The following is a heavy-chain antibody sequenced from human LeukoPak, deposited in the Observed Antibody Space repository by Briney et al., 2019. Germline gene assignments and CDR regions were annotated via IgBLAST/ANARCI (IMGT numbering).Heavy chain of an antibody. Sequence: GGSLRLSCAASGFTFSSYWMHWVRQAPGKGLAWVSRINSVGSSTNYADSVKGRFTISRDNAKNTLYLQMNSLRAEDTAVYYCARDYYTSGSPNDYWGQGTLVTVSS. V-gene: IGHV3-74*01. J-gene: IGHJ4*02. CDR1: GFTFSSYW. D-gene: IGHD3-10*01. CDR3: ARDYYTSGSPNDY. CDR2: INSVGSST.